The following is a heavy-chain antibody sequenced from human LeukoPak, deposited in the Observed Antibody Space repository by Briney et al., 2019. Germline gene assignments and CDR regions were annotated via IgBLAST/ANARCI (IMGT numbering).Heavy chain of an antibody. J-gene: IGHJ5*02. D-gene: IGHD1-26*01. CDR3: AGERWELLPGWFDP. Sequence: SETLSLTCTVSGGSISSGSYYWSWIRQPAGKGLEWIGRIYTSGSTNYNPSLKSRVTISVDTSKNQFSLKLSSVTAADTAVYYCAGERWELLPGWFDPWGQGTLVTVSS. CDR2: IYTSGST. V-gene: IGHV4-61*02. CDR1: GGSISSGSYY.